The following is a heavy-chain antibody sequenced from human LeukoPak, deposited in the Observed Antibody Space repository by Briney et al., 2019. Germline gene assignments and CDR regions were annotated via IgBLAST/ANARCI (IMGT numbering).Heavy chain of an antibody. J-gene: IGHJ4*02. Sequence: GGSLRLSCAASGFTFSSYSMNWVRQAPGKGLEWVSSISSSSSYIYYADSVKGRFTISRDNAKNSLYLQMNSLRAEDTAVYYCARVGVEVVVTANDYWGQGTLVTVSS. CDR2: ISSSSSYI. D-gene: IGHD2-21*02. CDR3: ARVGVEVVVTANDY. CDR1: GFTFSSYS. V-gene: IGHV3-21*01.